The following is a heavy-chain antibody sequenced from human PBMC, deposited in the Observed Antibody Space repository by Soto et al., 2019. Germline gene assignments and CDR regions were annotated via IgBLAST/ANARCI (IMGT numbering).Heavy chain of an antibody. CDR3: AREVATMNPAAYYFDY. J-gene: IGHJ4*02. CDR2: IYYSGST. V-gene: IGHV4-59*01. CDR1: GGSISSYY. D-gene: IGHD3-22*01. Sequence: SETLSLTCTVSGGSISSYYWSWIRQPPGKGLEWIGYIYYSGSTNYNPSLKSRVTISVDTSKNQFSLKLSSVTAADTAVYYCAREVATMNPAAYYFDYWGQGTLVTVSS.